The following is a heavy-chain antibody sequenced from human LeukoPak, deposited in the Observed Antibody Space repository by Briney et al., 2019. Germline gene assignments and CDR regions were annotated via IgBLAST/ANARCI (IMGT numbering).Heavy chain of an antibody. V-gene: IGHV4-61*02. Sequence: KPSETLSLTCTVSGGSISSGSYYWSWIRQPAGKGLEWIGRIYTSGSTNYNPSLKSRVTISVDTSKNQFSLKLSSVTAADTAVYYCARDWDPIVGATTLLYFDYWGQGTLVTVSS. CDR1: GGSISSGSYY. CDR3: ARDWDPIVGATTLLYFDY. D-gene: IGHD1-26*01. CDR2: IYTSGST. J-gene: IGHJ4*02.